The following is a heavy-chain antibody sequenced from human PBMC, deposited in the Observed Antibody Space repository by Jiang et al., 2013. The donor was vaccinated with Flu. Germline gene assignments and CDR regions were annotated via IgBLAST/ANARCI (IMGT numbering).Heavy chain of an antibody. J-gene: IGHJ3*01. Sequence: LLKPSETLSLTCNVSGGSISSYYWSWIRQPPGKGLEWLGFIYYTGSTDYNPALKSRVTMSLDSSRNQFSLKLTSVTAADTAVYFCARDLYSMPRAFHFWGQGTLVTVSS. V-gene: IGHV4-59*13. CDR2: IYYTGST. D-gene: IGHD5-12*01. CDR1: GGSISSYY. CDR3: ARDLYSMPRAFHF.